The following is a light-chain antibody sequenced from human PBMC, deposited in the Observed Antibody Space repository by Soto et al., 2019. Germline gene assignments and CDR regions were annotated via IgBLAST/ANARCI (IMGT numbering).Light chain of an antibody. V-gene: IGLV2-8*01. CDR2: EVT. CDR1: SSDVGAYNY. CDR3: SSIASSNTWV. J-gene: IGLJ3*02. Sequence: QSALTQPPSASGSPGQSVTISCTGTSSDVGAYNYVSWYQQHAGKAPKLVIYEVTKRPSGVTDRFSGSNSANTASLTVSGLQAEDEADYYSSSIASSNTWVFGGGTKLTVL.